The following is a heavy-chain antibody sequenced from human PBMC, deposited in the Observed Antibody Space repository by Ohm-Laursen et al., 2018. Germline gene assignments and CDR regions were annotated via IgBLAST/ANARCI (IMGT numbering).Heavy chain of an antibody. V-gene: IGHV3-11*01. Sequence: GSLRLSCAAFGFRFSDYYMNWIRQAPGKGLEWVAFINAPGSSAFYADSVKGRFTISRDNAKNSLYLQMNSLRADDTAVYYCARDTYSSGWYTYWGQGTLVTVSS. CDR2: INAPGSSA. J-gene: IGHJ4*02. CDR1: GFRFSDYY. CDR3: ARDTYSSGWYTY. D-gene: IGHD6-19*01.